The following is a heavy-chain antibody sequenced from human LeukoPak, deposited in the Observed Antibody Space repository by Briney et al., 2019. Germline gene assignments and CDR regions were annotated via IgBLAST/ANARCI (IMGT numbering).Heavy chain of an antibody. Sequence: GGSLRLSCAASGFTFSSYWMSWVRQDPGKGLEWVANIKQDGSEKYYVDSVKGRFTISRDNAKNSLYLQMNSLRAEDTAVYYCARDLREYSYVYDAFDIWGQGTMVTVSS. D-gene: IGHD5-18*01. CDR2: IKQDGSEK. CDR3: ARDLREYSYVYDAFDI. J-gene: IGHJ3*02. CDR1: GFTFSSYW. V-gene: IGHV3-7*01.